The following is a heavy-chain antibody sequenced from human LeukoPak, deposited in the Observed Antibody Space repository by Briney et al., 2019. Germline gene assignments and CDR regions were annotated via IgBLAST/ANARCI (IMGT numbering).Heavy chain of an antibody. Sequence: SETLSLNCGVSGGSISSTNWWTWVRQPPGKGLEWIGEVNVLGNTNYNPSLESRVTISIDKSENHVSLKLTSVTAADTAVYYCAREGGPFRPLDYSGQGTLVTVSS. CDR2: VNVLGNT. J-gene: IGHJ4*02. CDR3: AREGGPFRPLDY. CDR1: GGSISSTNW. D-gene: IGHD2/OR15-2a*01. V-gene: IGHV4/OR15-8*02.